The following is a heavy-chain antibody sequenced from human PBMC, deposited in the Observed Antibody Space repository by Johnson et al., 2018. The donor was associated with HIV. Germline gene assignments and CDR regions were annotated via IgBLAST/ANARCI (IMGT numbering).Heavy chain of an antibody. D-gene: IGHD1-1*01. V-gene: IGHV3-74*02. CDR1: GFTFSSYD. CDR2: INSDGSST. Sequence: MLLVESGGGVVQPGGSLRLSCAASGFTFSSYDTHWVRQAPGKGLVWVSRINSDGSSTSYADSVKGRFTISRDNSKNTLFLQMNSLRPEDTAVYYCANRRGIGDGTTGSLDIWGQGTMVTVSS. J-gene: IGHJ3*02. CDR3: ANRRGIGDGTTGSLDI.